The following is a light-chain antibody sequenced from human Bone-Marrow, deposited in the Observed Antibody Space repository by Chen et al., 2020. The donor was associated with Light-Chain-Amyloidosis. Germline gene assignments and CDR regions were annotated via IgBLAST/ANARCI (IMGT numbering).Light chain of an antibody. CDR2: EDT. CDR1: NNNVGGHAF. V-gene: IGLV2-23*01. Sequence: QPALPQPASECGFPGQSITFPCTGTNNNVGGHAFVSWYQRHPGKAPKFLIYEDTERASGVSNRFCVSKSVNTASLTISGLQAEYEAHYYCSSFAAGSTWVFGGGTSLTVL. CDR3: SSFAAGSTWV. J-gene: IGLJ3*02.